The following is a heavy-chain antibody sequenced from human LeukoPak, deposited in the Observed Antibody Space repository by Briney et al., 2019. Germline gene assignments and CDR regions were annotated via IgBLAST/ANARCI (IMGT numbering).Heavy chain of an antibody. Sequence: PSETLSLTCTVSGGSISGFYWSWIRQPAGKGLEWIGRIYPSGGTNYNPSLKSRVTMSTDTSKNQFPLRLRTVTGADTAVSYCAREYGDLDYWGQGTLVTVSS. CDR1: GGSISGFY. CDR2: IYPSGGT. CDR3: AREYGDLDY. V-gene: IGHV4-4*07. J-gene: IGHJ4*02. D-gene: IGHD2-21*01.